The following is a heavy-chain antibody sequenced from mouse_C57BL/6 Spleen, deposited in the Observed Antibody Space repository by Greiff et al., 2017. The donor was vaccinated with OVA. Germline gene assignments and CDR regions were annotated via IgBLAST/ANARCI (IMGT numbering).Heavy chain of an antibody. Sequence: EVQLVESGGGLVKPGGSLKLSCAASGFTFSDYGMHWVRQAPEEGLEWVAYISSGSSTIYYADTVKGRFTISRDNAKNTLFLQMTSLRSEDTDMYYCANYYGSSYVDAMDYWGKGTSVTVSS. CDR2: ISSGSSTI. CDR1: GFTFSDYG. D-gene: IGHD1-1*01. J-gene: IGHJ4*01. V-gene: IGHV5-17*01. CDR3: ANYYGSSYVDAMDY.